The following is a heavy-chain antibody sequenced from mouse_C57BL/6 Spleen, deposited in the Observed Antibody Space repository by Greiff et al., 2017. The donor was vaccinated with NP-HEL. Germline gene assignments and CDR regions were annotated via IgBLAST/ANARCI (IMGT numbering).Heavy chain of an antibody. V-gene: IGHV1-82*01. D-gene: IGHD2-4*01. CDR3: AREEYYDYDGSWFAY. CDR1: GYAFSSSW. Sequence: VKLMESGPELVKPGASVKISCKASGYAFSSSWMNWVKQRPGKGLEWIGRIYPGDGDTNYNGKFKGKATLTADKSSSTAYMQLSSLTSEDSAVYFCAREEYYDYDGSWFAYWGQGTLVTVSA. J-gene: IGHJ3*01. CDR2: IYPGDGDT.